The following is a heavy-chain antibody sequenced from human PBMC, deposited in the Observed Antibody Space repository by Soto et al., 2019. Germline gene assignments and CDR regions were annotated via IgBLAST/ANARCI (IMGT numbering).Heavy chain of an antibody. CDR3: ARSAAGTLGY. Sequence: QVQLQQWGAGLLKPSETLSLTCAVYGGSFSGYYWSWIRQPPGKGLEWIGEINHSGSTNYNPSLKSRVTISVDMSKNQFSLKLSSVTAADTAVYYCARSAAGTLGYWGQGTLVTVSS. D-gene: IGHD6-13*01. CDR2: INHSGST. V-gene: IGHV4-34*01. J-gene: IGHJ4*02. CDR1: GGSFSGYY.